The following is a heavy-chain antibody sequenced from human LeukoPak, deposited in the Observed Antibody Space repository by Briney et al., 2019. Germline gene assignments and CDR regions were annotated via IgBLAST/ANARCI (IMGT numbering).Heavy chain of an antibody. CDR1: GFTFSSYG. CDR3: ARSGLFYGSGSHFDY. Sequence: GGSLRLSCAASGFTFSSYGIHWVRQAPGKGLEWVAVIWYDGSNKYYADSVKGRFTISRDNSKNTLYLQMNSLRAEDTAVYYCARSGLFYGSGSHFDYWGQGTLVTVSS. J-gene: IGHJ4*02. D-gene: IGHD3-10*01. CDR2: IWYDGSNK. V-gene: IGHV3-33*01.